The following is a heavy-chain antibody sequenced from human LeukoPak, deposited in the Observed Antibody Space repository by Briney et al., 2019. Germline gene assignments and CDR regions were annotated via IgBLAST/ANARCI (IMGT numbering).Heavy chain of an antibody. D-gene: IGHD2/OR15-2a*01. V-gene: IGHV3-15*01. CDR3: ITVVPRIYGAYFDY. J-gene: IGHJ4*02. Sequence: GGSLRLSCAASGSTFSNAWMSWVRQAPGKGLEWVGRIKSKTDGGTTDYAAPVKGRFTISRDDSKNTLYLQMNSLKTEDTAVYHCITVVPRIYGAYFDYWGQGTLVTVSS. CDR1: GSTFSNAW. CDR2: IKSKTDGGTT.